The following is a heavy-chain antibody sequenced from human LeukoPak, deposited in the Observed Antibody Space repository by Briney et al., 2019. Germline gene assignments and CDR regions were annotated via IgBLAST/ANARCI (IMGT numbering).Heavy chain of an antibody. CDR1: GYTFTSYD. V-gene: IGHV1-8*03. Sequence: ASVRVSCKASGYTFTSYDFNWVRQATGQGPEWMGWMNPNSGNSGYAQKFQGRVTLTRDTSISTAYMELTSLRSDDTAVYYCARLIPSAISHYYYYMDVWGKGTPVTVFS. D-gene: IGHD2-21*02. J-gene: IGHJ6*03. CDR2: MNPNSGNS. CDR3: ARLIPSAISHYYYYMDV.